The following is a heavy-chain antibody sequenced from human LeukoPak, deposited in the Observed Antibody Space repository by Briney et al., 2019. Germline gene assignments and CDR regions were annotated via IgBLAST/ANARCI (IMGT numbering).Heavy chain of an antibody. CDR2: ISSSGSTI. D-gene: IGHD3-9*01. V-gene: IGHV3-48*03. CDR1: GFTFSSYE. CDR3: ARDQLVIGRYYYYGMDV. J-gene: IGHJ6*02. Sequence: GGSLRLSCAASGFTFSSYEMNWVRQAPGKGLEWVSYISSSGSTIYYADSVKGRFTISRDNAKNSLYLQMNSLRAEDTAVYYCARDQLVIGRYYYYGMDVWGQGTLVTVSS.